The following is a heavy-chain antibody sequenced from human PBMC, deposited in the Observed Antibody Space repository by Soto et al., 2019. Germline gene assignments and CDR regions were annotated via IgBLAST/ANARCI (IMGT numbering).Heavy chain of an antibody. Sequence: QVQLQQSSPGLVKPSQALSLTCDISGDSVSSNSAGWNWIRQTPSRGLEWLGRTYYKSKWYYTYAASVKSRITVSPDTSKNQFSLQLTSVTPEDTAVYYCARGSWDDVSGHYYMDVWDKGNTVTVSS. V-gene: IGHV6-1*01. CDR1: GDSVSSNSAG. CDR2: TYYKSKWYY. CDR3: ARGSWDDVSGHYYMDV. J-gene: IGHJ6*03. D-gene: IGHD1-1*01.